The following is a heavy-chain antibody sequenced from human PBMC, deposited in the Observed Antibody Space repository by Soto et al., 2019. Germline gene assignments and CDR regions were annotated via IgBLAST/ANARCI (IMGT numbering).Heavy chain of an antibody. V-gene: IGHV1-69*12. CDR2: IVPLFGTA. CDR1: GGTFGNTA. Sequence: QVQLVQSGAEVKEPGSSVNVSCKTSGGTFGNTAVTWVRQVPGQGLEWIGGIVPLFGTANYAQKFRGRVMITADESTSTAYMDLSSLRSDDTAIYYCARDGDPGCSFWGGPLGGGRFDPWCQGTLVTVSS. D-gene: IGHD2-21*01. J-gene: IGHJ5*02. CDR3: ARDGDPGCSFWGGPLGGGRFDP.